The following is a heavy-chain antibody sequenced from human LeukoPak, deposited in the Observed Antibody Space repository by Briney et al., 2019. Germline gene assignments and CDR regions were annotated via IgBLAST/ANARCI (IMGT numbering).Heavy chain of an antibody. CDR1: GDSMSTYY. D-gene: IGHD6-6*01. CDR3: ARASPGYYYMDV. CDR2: IYNSGST. Sequence: SETLSLTCTVSGDSMSTYYWTWIRQPPGKGLEWIGYIYNSGSTNYNPSLKSRVTISVDTSKNQFSLKLSSVTAADTAVYYCARASPGYYYMDVWGKGTTVTISS. J-gene: IGHJ6*03. V-gene: IGHV4-59*01.